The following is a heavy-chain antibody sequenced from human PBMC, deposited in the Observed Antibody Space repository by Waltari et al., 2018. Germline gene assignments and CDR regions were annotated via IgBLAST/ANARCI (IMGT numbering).Heavy chain of an antibody. D-gene: IGHD2-15*01. CDR3: VRGGWLDS. Sequence: EVQLLESGGGLVLHGGSLRLSCASSGFTFSSYAMRWVRQAPGKGLEWVSAISVGGGSTNYADSVKGRFTISRDISKNTLYLQMNNLRVEDTAVYYCVRGGWLDSWGQGTLVIVSS. J-gene: IGHJ4*02. CDR1: GFTFSSYA. V-gene: IGHV3-23*01. CDR2: ISVGGGST.